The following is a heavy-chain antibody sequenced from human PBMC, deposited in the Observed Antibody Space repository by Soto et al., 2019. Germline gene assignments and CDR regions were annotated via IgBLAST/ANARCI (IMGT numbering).Heavy chain of an antibody. CDR1: GFTFSSYA. CDR3: APPAGALYCGSTSCAGGRGYFAY. Sequence: EVQLLESGGGLVQPGGSLRLSCAASGFTFSSYAMSWVRQAPGKGLEWVSAISGSGGSTYYADSVKGRFTISRDNSKNTLYRKMTSLRAEDTAVYYWAPPAGALYCGSTSCAGGRGYFAYWGQGTLVTVSS. CDR2: ISGSGGST. D-gene: IGHD2-2*01. V-gene: IGHV3-23*01. J-gene: IGHJ4*02.